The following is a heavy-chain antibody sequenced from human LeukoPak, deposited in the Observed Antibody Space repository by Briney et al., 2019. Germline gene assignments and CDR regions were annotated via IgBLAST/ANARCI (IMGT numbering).Heavy chain of an antibody. CDR3: ASLLGDSVFY. CDR2: ISSSSDTI. J-gene: IGHJ4*02. D-gene: IGHD4-17*01. CDR1: GFTFSTSG. Sequence: GGSLRLSCTGSGFTFSTSGMNWVRQAPGRGLDWISYISSSSDTIVYADSVKGRFTSSRDNAKNSLYLQMNSLRVEDTAVYYCASLLGDSVFYWGQGTLVTVSS. V-gene: IGHV3-48*04.